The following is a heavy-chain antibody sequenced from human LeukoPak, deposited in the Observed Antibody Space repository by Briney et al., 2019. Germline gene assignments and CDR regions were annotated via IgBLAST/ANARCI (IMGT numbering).Heavy chain of an antibody. D-gene: IGHD2-21*02. V-gene: IGHV3-7*03. CDR1: GFTFSSYW. J-gene: IGHJ5*02. CDR2: INHNGNVN. CDR3: AGVVTAIPNWFDP. Sequence: GGSLGLSCAASGFTFSSYWMNWARQAPGKGLEWVASINHNGNVNYYVDSVKGRFTISRDNAKNSLYLQMSNLRAEDTAVYYCAGVVTAIPNWFDPWGQGTLVTVSS.